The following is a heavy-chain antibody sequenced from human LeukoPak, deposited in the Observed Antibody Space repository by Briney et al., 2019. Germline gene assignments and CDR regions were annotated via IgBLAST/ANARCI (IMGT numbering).Heavy chain of an antibody. Sequence: GSLRLSCAASGFTFSSYEMNWVRQAPGKGLEWVSYISSSSSTIYYADSVKGRFTISRDNAKNSLYLQMNSLRAEDTAVYYCARVLGIAVAPLYYMDVWGKGTTVTVSS. D-gene: IGHD6-19*01. CDR2: ISSSSSTI. J-gene: IGHJ6*03. V-gene: IGHV3-48*01. CDR1: GFTFSSYE. CDR3: ARVLGIAVAPLYYMDV.